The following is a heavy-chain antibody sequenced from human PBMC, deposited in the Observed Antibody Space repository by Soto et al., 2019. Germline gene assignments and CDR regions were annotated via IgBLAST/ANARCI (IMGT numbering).Heavy chain of an antibody. D-gene: IGHD3-10*01. CDR3: ARAPGYYGSGTGAFDI. J-gene: IGHJ3*02. Sequence: PSETLSLTCTVSGGSISSYYWSWIRQPPGKGLEWIGYIYYSGSTNYNPSLKSRVTISVDTSKNQFSLKLSSVTAADTAVYYCARAPGYYGSGTGAFDIWGQGTMVTVS. CDR1: GGSISSYY. V-gene: IGHV4-59*01. CDR2: IYYSGST.